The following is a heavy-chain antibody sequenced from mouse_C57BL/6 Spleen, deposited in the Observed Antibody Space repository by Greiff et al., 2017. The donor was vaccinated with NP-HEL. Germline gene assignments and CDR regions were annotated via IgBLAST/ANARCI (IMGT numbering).Heavy chain of an antibody. CDR3: ARDSSGYFDY. Sequence: QVQLQQSGPALVKPGASVKISCKASGYAFSSSWMNWVKQRPGEGLEWIGRISPGDGATNYNGQCKGKATLTADKASSTAYMQLSSMKSEDSAVYIGARDSSGYFDYWGEGTTLTVSS. J-gene: IGHJ2*01. V-gene: IGHV1-82*01. CDR2: ISPGDGAT. D-gene: IGHD3-2*02. CDR1: GYAFSSSW.